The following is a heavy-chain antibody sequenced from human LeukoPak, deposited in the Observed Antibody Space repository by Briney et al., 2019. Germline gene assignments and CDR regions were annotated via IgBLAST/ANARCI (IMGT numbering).Heavy chain of an antibody. V-gene: IGHV4-34*01. CDR2: INHSGST. D-gene: IGHD2-15*01. CDR3: ARVGYCSGGSWCYVDY. Sequence: SETLSLTCAVYGRSFSGYYWSWIRQPPGKGLEWIGEINHSGSTNYNPSLKSRVTISVDTSKNQFSLKLSSVTAADTAVYYCARVGYCSGGSWCYVDYWGQGTLVTVSS. J-gene: IGHJ4*02. CDR1: GRSFSGYY.